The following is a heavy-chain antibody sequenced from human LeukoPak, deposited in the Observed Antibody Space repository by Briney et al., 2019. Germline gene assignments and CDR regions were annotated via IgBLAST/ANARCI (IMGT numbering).Heavy chain of an antibody. CDR1: GVSISSDNDC. CDR2: IYSSGST. V-gene: IGHV4-61*02. Sequence: SETLSLTCTVSGVSISSDNDCWSWIRQPAGKGLEWIGRIYSSGSTNYNPSLKSRVTMSVDTSKNQFSLMLSSVTAADTAVYFCTRDSSGYDWFYDYWGQGTLVTVSS. D-gene: IGHD5-12*01. CDR3: TRDSSGYDWFYDY. J-gene: IGHJ4*02.